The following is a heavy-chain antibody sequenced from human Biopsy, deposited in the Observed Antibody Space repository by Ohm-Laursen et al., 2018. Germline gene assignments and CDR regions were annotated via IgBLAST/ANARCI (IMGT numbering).Heavy chain of an antibody. Sequence: SETLSLTCTVSGDSISSYYWSWIRQPPGKGLQRIGYVYYTGSTDYNSSLQSRVTISVDTSKNRFSLRLRSVTPADTAIYYCARDRGYYSDRTVPGYFDLWGRGTLVTVSS. V-gene: IGHV4-59*01. J-gene: IGHJ2*01. CDR2: VYYTGST. D-gene: IGHD3-22*01. CDR3: ARDRGYYSDRTVPGYFDL. CDR1: GDSISSYY.